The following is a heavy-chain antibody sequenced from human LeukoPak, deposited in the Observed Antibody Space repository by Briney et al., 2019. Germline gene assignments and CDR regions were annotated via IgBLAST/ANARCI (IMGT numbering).Heavy chain of an antibody. Sequence: SETLSLTCTVSGGSISSYYWSWIRQPPGKGLEWIGYIYYSGSTNYNPSLTSRVTISVDTSKNQFSLRLTSVTAADTAVYFCARHGTWFGDTNRWFDPWGQGTLVTVSS. CDR2: IYYSGST. V-gene: IGHV4-59*08. CDR3: ARHGTWFGDTNRWFDP. J-gene: IGHJ5*02. D-gene: IGHD3-10*01. CDR1: GGSISSYY.